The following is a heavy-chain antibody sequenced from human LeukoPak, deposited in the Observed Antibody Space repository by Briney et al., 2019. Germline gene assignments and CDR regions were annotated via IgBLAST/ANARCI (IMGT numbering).Heavy chain of an antibody. CDR2: IYYRGST. CDR3: ARKNIADYDAFDI. V-gene: IGHV4-30-4*01. J-gene: IGHJ3*02. Sequence: SETLSLTCTVSGGSISSGDYYWSWIRQPPGKGLEWIGYIYYRGSTYYNPSLKSRVTISVDTSKNQFSLKPSSVTAADTAVYYCARKNIADYDAFDIWGQGTMVTVSS. CDR1: GGSISSGDYY. D-gene: IGHD6-13*01.